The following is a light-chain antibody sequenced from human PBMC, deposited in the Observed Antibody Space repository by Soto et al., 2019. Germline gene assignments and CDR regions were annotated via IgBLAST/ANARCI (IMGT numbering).Light chain of an antibody. CDR2: SSD. CDR3: AAWDDSLNGPV. V-gene: IGLV1-44*01. CDR1: SSNIGSNS. J-gene: IGLJ2*01. Sequence: QLVLTQPPSASGTPGQRVTISCSGSSSNIGSNSVNWYQQVPGTAPKLLIFSSDRRPSGVPDRFSGSKSGTSASLAISGLQSEDEADYYCAAWDDSLNGPVFGGGTKLTVL.